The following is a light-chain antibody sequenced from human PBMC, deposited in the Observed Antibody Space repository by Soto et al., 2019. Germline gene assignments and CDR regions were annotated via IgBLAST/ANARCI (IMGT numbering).Light chain of an antibody. Sequence: DIQMTQSPSSLSASVGDRVTITCRASQTIDNYLNWYHQKPGKDPNLLIYAASTFQSGVPSRFSGSGSGTEFTLTISSLQPEDFGTYYCQNTYITPRRTFGQGTRVDI. V-gene: IGKV1-39*01. CDR1: QTIDNY. CDR3: QNTYITPRRT. J-gene: IGKJ1*01. CDR2: AAS.